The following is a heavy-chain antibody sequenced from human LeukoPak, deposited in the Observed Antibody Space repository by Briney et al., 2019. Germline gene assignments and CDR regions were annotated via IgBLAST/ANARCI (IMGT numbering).Heavy chain of an antibody. CDR2: INHSGST. V-gene: IGHV4-34*01. J-gene: IGHJ4*02. CDR3: ASGGNPKDY. Sequence: SETLSLTRAVYGGSFSGYYWSWIRQPPGKGLEWIGEINHSGSTNYNPSLKSRVTISVDTSKNQFSLKLSSVTAADTAVYYCASGGNPKDYWGQGTLVTVSS. CDR1: GGSFSGYY. D-gene: IGHD4-23*01.